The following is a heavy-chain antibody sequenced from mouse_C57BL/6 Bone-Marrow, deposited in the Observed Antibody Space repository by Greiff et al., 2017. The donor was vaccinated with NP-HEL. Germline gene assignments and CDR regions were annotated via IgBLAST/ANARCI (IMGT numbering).Heavy chain of an antibody. V-gene: IGHV5-17*01. CDR2: ISSGSSTI. CDR3: ASTMITPYWYVDV. Sequence: EVQRVESGGGLVKPGGSLKLSCAASGFTFSDYGMHWVRQAPEKGLEWVAYISSGSSTIYYADTVKGRFTISRDNAKNTLFLQMTSLKSEDTAMYYCASTMITPYWYVDVGGRGNTVTVSS. J-gene: IGHJ1*03. D-gene: IGHD2-4*01. CDR1: GFTFSDYG.